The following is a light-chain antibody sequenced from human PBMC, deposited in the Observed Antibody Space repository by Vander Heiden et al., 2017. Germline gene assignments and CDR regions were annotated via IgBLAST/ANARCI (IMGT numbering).Light chain of an antibody. J-gene: IGKJ1*01. CDR1: QSISNW. Sequence: DIQMTQSPSTLSASVGDRVTITCRASQSISNWLAWYQQKPGKAPKVLIYTASTLQSGVPSRFSGSGSGTEFTLTIISLQPDDSATYYCQQDNVYSWTFGQGTKVEIK. CDR2: TAS. CDR3: QQDNVYSWT. V-gene: IGKV1-5*03.